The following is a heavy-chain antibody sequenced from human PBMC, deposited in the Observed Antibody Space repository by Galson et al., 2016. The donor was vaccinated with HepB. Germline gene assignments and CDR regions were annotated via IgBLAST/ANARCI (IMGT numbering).Heavy chain of an antibody. D-gene: IGHD2/OR15-2a*01. J-gene: IGHJ3*02. CDR1: GGSISSSSYY. CDR2: IYYSAST. CDR3: ARPSMNAFDI. V-gene: IGHV4-39*01. Sequence: SETLSLTCTVSGGSISSSSYYWGWIRQPPGKGLEWIGSIYYSASTYYNPSLKSRITISVDTSKNQFSLKLSSVTAADTAVYYCARPSMNAFDIWGQGTMVTVSS.